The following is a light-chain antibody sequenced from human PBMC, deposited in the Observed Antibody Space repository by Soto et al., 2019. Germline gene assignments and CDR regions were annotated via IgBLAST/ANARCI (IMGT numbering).Light chain of an antibody. V-gene: IGKV1-5*01. CDR3: HQYKSYTPYT. CDR1: HSIDTW. J-gene: IGKJ2*01. CDR2: DAS. Sequence: DIQMIQSPSALSASLGDRVTITCRASHSIDTWLAWYQQRPGKAPNLLIYDASSLASGVPSRFSGGGSGTEFTLTISNLQPDDFGTYYCHQYKSYTPYTIGQGTKVEIK.